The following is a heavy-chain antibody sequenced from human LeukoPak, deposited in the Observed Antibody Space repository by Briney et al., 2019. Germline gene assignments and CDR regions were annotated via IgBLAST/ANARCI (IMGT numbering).Heavy chain of an antibody. CDR3: ARDLGATGDY. D-gene: IGHD1-26*01. Sequence: SETLSLTCTVSGGSISSYYWSWIRQPPGKGLEWIGYIYYSGSTNYNPSLKSRVTRSVDTPKNQFSLKLSSVTAADTAVYYCARDLGATGDYWGQGTLVTVSS. CDR2: IYYSGST. V-gene: IGHV4-59*01. J-gene: IGHJ4*02. CDR1: GGSISSYY.